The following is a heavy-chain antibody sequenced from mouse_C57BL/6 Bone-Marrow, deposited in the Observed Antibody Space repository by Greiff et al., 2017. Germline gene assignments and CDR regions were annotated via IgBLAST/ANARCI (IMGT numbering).Heavy chain of an antibody. CDR3: AREPTIVTTVFYWYFDV. D-gene: IGHD2-5*01. Sequence: EVKLMESGGDLVKPGGSLKLSCAASGFTFSSYGMSWVRQTPDKRLEWVATISSGGSYTYYPDSVKGRFTISRDNAKNTLYLQMSSLKSEDTAMYYCAREPTIVTTVFYWYFDVWGTGTTVTVSS. V-gene: IGHV5-6*01. CDR1: GFTFSSYG. CDR2: ISSGGSYT. J-gene: IGHJ1*03.